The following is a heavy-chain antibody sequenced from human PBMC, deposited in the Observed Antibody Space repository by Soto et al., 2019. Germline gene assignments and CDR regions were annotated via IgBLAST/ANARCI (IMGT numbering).Heavy chain of an antibody. CDR1: GFTFSSYS. D-gene: IGHD3-9*01. CDR2: ISSSSSYI. CDR3: ARDILTGYYSPPFDY. Sequence: GGSLRLSCAASGFTFSSYSMNWVRQAPGKGLEWVSSISSSSSYIYYADSVKGRFTISRDNAKNSLYLQMNSLRAEDTAVYYCARDILTGYYSPPFDYWGQGTLVTVSS. J-gene: IGHJ4*02. V-gene: IGHV3-21*01.